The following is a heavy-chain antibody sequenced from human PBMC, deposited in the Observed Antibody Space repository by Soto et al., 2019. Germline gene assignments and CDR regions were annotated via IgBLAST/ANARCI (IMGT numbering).Heavy chain of an antibody. D-gene: IGHD2-2*01. CDR3: ARTVGTIVVVPAALAVYMDV. Sequence: SETLSLTCAVYGGSFSGYYWSWIRQPPGKGLEWIGEINHSGSTNYNPSLKSRVTISVDTSKNQFSLKLSSVTAADTAVYYCARTVGTIVVVPAALAVYMDVWGKGTTVTVSS. J-gene: IGHJ6*03. CDR1: GGSFSGYY. CDR2: INHSGST. V-gene: IGHV4-34*01.